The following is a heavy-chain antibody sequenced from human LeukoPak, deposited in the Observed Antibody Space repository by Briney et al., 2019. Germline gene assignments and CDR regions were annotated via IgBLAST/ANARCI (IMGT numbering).Heavy chain of an antibody. Sequence: SETLSLTCSVSGGSLGSGNDYWLWFRQPQGKGLEWIGSIYYSGSTYYNPSLKSRVTISVDTSKNQFSLKLSSVTAADTAVYYCARREKTGKFDPWGQGTLVTVSS. D-gene: IGHD1-1*01. V-gene: IGHV4-39*01. CDR2: IYYSGST. CDR1: GGSLGSGNDY. J-gene: IGHJ5*02. CDR3: ARREKTGKFDP.